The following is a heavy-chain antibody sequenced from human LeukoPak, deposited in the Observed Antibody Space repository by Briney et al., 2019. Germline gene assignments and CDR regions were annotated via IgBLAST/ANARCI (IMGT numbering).Heavy chain of an antibody. V-gene: IGHV1-2*02. D-gene: IGHD4-17*01. J-gene: IGHJ4*02. CDR2: INPNSGGT. CDR1: GYTFTGYY. Sequence: GASVKVSCKASGYTFTGYYMHWVRQAPGQGLEWMGWINPNSGGTNYAQKFQGRVTMTRDTSISTAYMELSRLRSDDTAVYYCARDGFPISDGDYPWFDYWGQGTLVTVSS. CDR3: ARDGFPISDGDYPWFDY.